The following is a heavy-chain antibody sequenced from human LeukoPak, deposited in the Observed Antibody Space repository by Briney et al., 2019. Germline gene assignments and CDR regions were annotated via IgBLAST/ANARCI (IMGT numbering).Heavy chain of an antibody. J-gene: IGHJ4*02. D-gene: IGHD6-6*01. CDR3: ARDLGRQLAKVFDY. Sequence: PGGSLRLACSASGFTFISYAMHWVRQAPGKGLEWVAVISYDGSNKYYADSVKGRFTISRDNSKNTLYLQMNSLRAEDTAVYYCARDLGRQLAKVFDYWGQGTLVTVSS. CDR2: ISYDGSNK. V-gene: IGHV3-30*01. CDR1: GFTFISYA.